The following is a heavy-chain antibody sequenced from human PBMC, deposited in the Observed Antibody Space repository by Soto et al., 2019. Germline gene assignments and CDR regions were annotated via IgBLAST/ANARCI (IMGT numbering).Heavy chain of an antibody. V-gene: IGHV1-3*01. CDR3: ARSAGSSGSVRYFDY. D-gene: IGHD3-10*01. Sequence: ASVKVSCKASGYTFTSYAMHWVRQAPGQRLEWMGWINAGNGNTKYSQKFQGRVTITRDTSASTAYMELSSLRVEDTAVYFCARSAGSSGSVRYFDYWGQGTPVTVSS. CDR1: GYTFTSYA. J-gene: IGHJ4*02. CDR2: INAGNGNT.